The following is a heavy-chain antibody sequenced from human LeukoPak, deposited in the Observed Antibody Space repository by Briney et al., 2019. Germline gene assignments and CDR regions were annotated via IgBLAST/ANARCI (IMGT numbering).Heavy chain of an antibody. D-gene: IGHD3-22*01. CDR2: VYYSGTS. Sequence: SDTLSLTCTVSGGSIRNSNYYWGWIRQPPGKGLEWIGSVYYSGTSYYNPSLKSRVTISVDTSKNQVSLRLTSVIYSDTTIYVRLSTAEVGYYPTWGKGTLVTVSS. V-gene: IGHV4-39*01. CDR3: LSTAEVGYYPT. CDR1: GGSIRNSNYY. J-gene: IGHJ1*01.